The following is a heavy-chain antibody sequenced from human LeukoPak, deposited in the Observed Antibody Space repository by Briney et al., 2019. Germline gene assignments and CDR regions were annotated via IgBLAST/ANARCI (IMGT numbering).Heavy chain of an antibody. J-gene: IGHJ4*02. CDR2: ISSSGSTI. CDR1: GFTFSSYE. Sequence: GGSLRLSCAASGFTFSSYEMNWVRQAPGKGLEWVSYISSSGSTIYYADSVKGRFTISRDNAKNSLYLQMSSLRAEDTAVYYCARDGSGSYSFSDYWGQGTLVTVSS. D-gene: IGHD3-10*01. V-gene: IGHV3-48*03. CDR3: ARDGSGSYSFSDY.